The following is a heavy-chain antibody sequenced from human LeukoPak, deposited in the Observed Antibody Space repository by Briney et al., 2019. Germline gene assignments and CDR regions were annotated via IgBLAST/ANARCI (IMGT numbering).Heavy chain of an antibody. D-gene: IGHD6-13*01. Sequence: PGGSLRLSCAASGFTFSSYEMNWVRQAPEKGLEWVSYTSSSGSTIYYADSVKGRFTISRDNAKNSLYLQMNSVRAEDTAVYYCARGRSGIAAAAGDYWGQGTLVTVSS. J-gene: IGHJ4*02. CDR2: TSSSGSTI. CDR1: GFTFSSYE. CDR3: ARGRSGIAAAAGDY. V-gene: IGHV3-48*03.